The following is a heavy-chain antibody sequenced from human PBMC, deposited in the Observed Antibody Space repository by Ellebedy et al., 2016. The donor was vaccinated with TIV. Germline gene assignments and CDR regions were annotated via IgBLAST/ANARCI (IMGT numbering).Heavy chain of an antibody. D-gene: IGHD2-8*02. CDR3: VRVNLDCTGTACYYYYYGMDV. CDR1: GGSIISHTYY. V-gene: IGHV4-39*07. CDR2: ISFSGTT. Sequence: SETLSLTCTVSGGSIISHTYYWGWVRQSPGRGLEWIGTISFSGTTYYAPSLKGRVTLSVDTSKNQFSLKLNFVTAADTAMYYCVRVNLDCTGTACYYYYYGMDVWGQGTTVSVSS. J-gene: IGHJ6*02.